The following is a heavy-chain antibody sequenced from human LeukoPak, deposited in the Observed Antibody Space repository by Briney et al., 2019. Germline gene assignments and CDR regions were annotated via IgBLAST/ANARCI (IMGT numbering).Heavy chain of an antibody. V-gene: IGHV3-7*01. Sequence: GGSLRLSCAASGFTFSRNAMSWVRQAPGKGLEWVANIKQDGSEKYYVDSVEGRFTISRDNAKNSVSLQMNSLRGEDTAVYYCVRALGSSSADYWGQGTLVTVSS. CDR3: VRALGSSSADY. D-gene: IGHD6-6*01. J-gene: IGHJ4*02. CDR2: IKQDGSEK. CDR1: GFTFSRNA.